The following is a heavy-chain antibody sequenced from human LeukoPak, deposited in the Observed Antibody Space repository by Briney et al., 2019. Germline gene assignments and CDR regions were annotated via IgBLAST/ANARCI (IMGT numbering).Heavy chain of an antibody. D-gene: IGHD5-18*01. Sequence: GGSLRLSCAASGFTFSDYYKSWIRQAPGKGLEWVSYISSSSSYTNYADSVKGRFTISRDNAKNSLYLQMNSLRAEDTAVYYFAREPPRGGYSYGYYYWGQGTLVTVSS. CDR2: ISSSSSYT. V-gene: IGHV3-11*06. J-gene: IGHJ4*02. CDR1: GFTFSDYY. CDR3: AREPPRGGYSYGYYY.